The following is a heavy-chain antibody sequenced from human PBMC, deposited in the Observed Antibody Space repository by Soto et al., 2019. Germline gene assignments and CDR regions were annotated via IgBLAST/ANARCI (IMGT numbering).Heavy chain of an antibody. Sequence: EVRLLEAGGGLKQPGGSLRLSCAASGFTFKESAMNWVRQAPGKGLEWVASISDTGASTWYAESVRGRLSISRDTSKNTLYLQMNSLRGEDTAVYYCAKGRGSGWAWYFDNWGQGTLVTVSS. D-gene: IGHD6-19*01. CDR3: AKGRGSGWAWYFDN. J-gene: IGHJ4*02. V-gene: IGHV3-23*01. CDR2: ISDTGAST. CDR1: GFTFKESA.